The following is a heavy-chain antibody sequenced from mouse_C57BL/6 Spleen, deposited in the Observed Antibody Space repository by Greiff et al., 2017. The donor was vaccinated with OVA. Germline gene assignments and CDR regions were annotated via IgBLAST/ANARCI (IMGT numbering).Heavy chain of an antibody. D-gene: IGHD1-1*01. CDR2: IDPEDGET. Sequence: VQLQQSGAELVKPGASVKLSCTASGFNITDYYMHWVKQRTEQGLEWIGRIDPEDGETTYAPKFQGKATITADTSSNTAFLQLSSLTSEDTAVYYCARGDYYGMRDYWGQGTSVTVSS. J-gene: IGHJ4*01. CDR3: ARGDYYGMRDY. CDR1: GFNITDYY. V-gene: IGHV14-2*01.